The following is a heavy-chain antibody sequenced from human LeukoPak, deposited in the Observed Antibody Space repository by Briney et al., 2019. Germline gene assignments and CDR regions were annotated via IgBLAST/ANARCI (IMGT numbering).Heavy chain of an antibody. CDR2: IGTAVDT. V-gene: IGHV3-13*04. CDR1: GFTFSSYD. Sequence: GGSLRLSCAASGFTFSSYDMHWVRQATGKGLEWVSAIGTAVDTYYPDSVGGRFTISRENAKNSLYLQMNSLGAGDTAMYYCAREGGGLDYWGQGTLVTVSS. CDR3: AREGGGLDY. J-gene: IGHJ4*02. D-gene: IGHD3-16*01.